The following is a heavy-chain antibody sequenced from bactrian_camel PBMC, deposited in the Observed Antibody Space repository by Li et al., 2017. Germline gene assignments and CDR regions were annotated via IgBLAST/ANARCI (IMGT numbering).Heavy chain of an antibody. CDR1: GYTRNWRY. CDR3: AASTRAAVWGLSSTDFDY. V-gene: IGHV3S40*01. D-gene: IGHD3*01. CDR2: ILTGATST. J-gene: IGHJ6*01. Sequence: VQLVESGGGSVQAGGSLRLSCQASGYTRNWRYMGWFRQAPGKEREGLAAILTGATSTIYAASVKGRYTISQDNTKKMVYLQMNNLSPEDTAIYYCAASTRAAVWGLSSTDFDYWGQGTQVTVS.